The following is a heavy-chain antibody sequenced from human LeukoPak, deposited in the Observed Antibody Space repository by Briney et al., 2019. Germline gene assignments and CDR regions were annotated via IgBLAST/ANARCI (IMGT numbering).Heavy chain of an antibody. CDR1: GFSLSAYG. Sequence: GGSLRLSCAASGFSLSAYGVHWVRQAPGKGLEWVAVIWYDGTSKDYADSVKGRFTFSRGNSKNTLYLQMNSLTVEDTAVYYCARSQSSSLIDYWGQGTLVTVSS. CDR3: ARSQSSSLIDY. CDR2: IWYDGTSK. D-gene: IGHD6-13*01. V-gene: IGHV3-33*01. J-gene: IGHJ4*02.